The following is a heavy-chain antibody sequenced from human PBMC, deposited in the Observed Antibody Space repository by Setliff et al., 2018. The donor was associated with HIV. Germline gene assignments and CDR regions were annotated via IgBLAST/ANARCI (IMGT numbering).Heavy chain of an antibody. Sequence: MSSETLSLTCAVYGGSFSGFYWNWIRQPPGKGLEWIGEINHSGSTNYNPSLKSRVTISVDTSKNQFSLRLSSVIAADTAVYYCARGPPGSSIGWYVGYWGQGTLVTVSS. CDR2: INHSGST. V-gene: IGHV4-34*01. CDR3: ARGPPGSSIGWYVGY. J-gene: IGHJ4*02. CDR1: GGSFSGFY. D-gene: IGHD6-19*01.